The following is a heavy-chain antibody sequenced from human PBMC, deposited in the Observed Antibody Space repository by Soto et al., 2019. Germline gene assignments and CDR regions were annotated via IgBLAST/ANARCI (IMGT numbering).Heavy chain of an antibody. D-gene: IGHD2-2*02. Sequence: QVQLQESGPGLVKPSQALSLTCTVSGGSTSSGGYYCSWIRQHPGKGLEWIGYIHSSGSTYYNPSLKSRVTISLDTSKNQFSLKLSSVTGADTAVYYCARASRQSASIPYGMNVWGQGTTVTVSS. CDR2: IHSSGST. CDR3: ARASRQSASIPYGMNV. V-gene: IGHV4-31*03. J-gene: IGHJ6*02. CDR1: GGSTSSGGYY.